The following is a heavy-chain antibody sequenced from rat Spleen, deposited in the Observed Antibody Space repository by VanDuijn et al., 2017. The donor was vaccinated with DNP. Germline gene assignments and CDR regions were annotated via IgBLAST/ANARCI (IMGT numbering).Heavy chain of an antibody. D-gene: IGHD4-3*01. CDR2: INTDGGST. CDR3: VRWYNSGSYFDY. V-gene: IGHV5-58*01. CDR1: GFTFSSYW. J-gene: IGHJ2*01. Sequence: EVQVVETGGGLVQPGRSLRLSCVASGFTFSSYWMYWIRQAPGKGLEWVASINTDGGSTYYRDSVKGRFTISRDTAKSTLYLQMNSLRSEDMATYYCVRWYNSGSYFDYWGQGVMVTVSS.